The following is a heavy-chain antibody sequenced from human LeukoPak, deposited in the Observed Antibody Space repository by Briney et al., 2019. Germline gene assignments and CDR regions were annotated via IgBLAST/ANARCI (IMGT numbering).Heavy chain of an antibody. CDR3: AKARIAAAGTGAFDV. Sequence: GGSLRLSCAVSGFTVSSYGMTWVRQAPGKGLEWVSAFSATDGSAQYAESVKGRFTISRDNSKNSLYLQMNSLRDEDAAVYYCAKARIAAAGTGAFDVWGQGTMVTVSS. D-gene: IGHD6-13*01. V-gene: IGHV3-23*01. CDR1: GFTVSSYG. CDR2: FSATDGSA. J-gene: IGHJ3*01.